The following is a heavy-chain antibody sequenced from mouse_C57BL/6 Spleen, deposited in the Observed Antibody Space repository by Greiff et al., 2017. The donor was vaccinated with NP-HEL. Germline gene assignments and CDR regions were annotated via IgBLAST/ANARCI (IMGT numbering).Heavy chain of an antibody. CDR2: IYPGDGDT. D-gene: IGHD6-1*01. Sequence: VQLQQSGPELVKPGASVKISCKASGYAFSSSWMNWVKQRPGKGLEWIGRIYPGDGDTNYNGKFKGKATLTADKSSSTAYMQLSSLTSEDSAVYFCARNQPSLDYWGQGTSVTVSS. CDR3: ARNQPSLDY. J-gene: IGHJ4*01. V-gene: IGHV1-82*01. CDR1: GYAFSSSW.